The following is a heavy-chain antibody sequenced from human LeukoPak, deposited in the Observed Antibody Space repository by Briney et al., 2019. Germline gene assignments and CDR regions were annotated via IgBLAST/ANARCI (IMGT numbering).Heavy chain of an antibody. J-gene: IGHJ2*01. Sequence: SETLSLTCTVSGGSISSYYWSWIRQPPGKGLEWIGYIYYSGSTNYDPSLKSRVTISVDTSKNQFSLKLSSVTAADTAVYYCAREAVAGASFDLWGRGTLVTVSS. CDR3: AREAVAGASFDL. V-gene: IGHV4-59*08. CDR2: IYYSGST. D-gene: IGHD6-19*01. CDR1: GGSISSYY.